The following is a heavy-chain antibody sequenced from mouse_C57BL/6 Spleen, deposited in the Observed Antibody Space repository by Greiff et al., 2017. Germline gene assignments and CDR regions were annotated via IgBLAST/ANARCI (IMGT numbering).Heavy chain of an antibody. CDR1: GFSLSTFGMG. CDR3: ARASFDYAHEYYAMDY. V-gene: IGHV8-8*01. J-gene: IGHJ4*01. CDR2: LWWDDDK. Sequence: QVPLKVSGPGILQPSQTLSLTCSFSGFSLSTFGMGVGWIRQPSGKGLEWLAHLWWDDDKYYNPALKSRLTISKDTSKNQVFLKIANVGTADTATYYCARASFDYAHEYYAMDYWGQGTSVTVSS. D-gene: IGHD2-4*01.